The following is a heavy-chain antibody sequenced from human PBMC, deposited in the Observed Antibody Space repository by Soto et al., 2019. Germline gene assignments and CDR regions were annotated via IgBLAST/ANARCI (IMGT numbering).Heavy chain of an antibody. V-gene: IGHV3-23*01. D-gene: IGHD3-16*01. Sequence: EVQLLESGGGSVQPGGSLRLSCAASGFTFSSYAMTWVRQAPGKGLEWVSTISGSGVSTYYADSVKGRFTIFRDNSKNTLYLQMNSLRAEDTALYYCAKAGGVPDYSYGMDVWGQGTTVTVSS. J-gene: IGHJ6*02. CDR2: ISGSGVST. CDR1: GFTFSSYA. CDR3: AKAGGVPDYSYGMDV.